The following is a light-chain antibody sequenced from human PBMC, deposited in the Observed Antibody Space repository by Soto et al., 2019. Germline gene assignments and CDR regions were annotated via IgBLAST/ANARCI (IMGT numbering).Light chain of an antibody. J-gene: IGLJ3*02. CDR3: CSYAGNKTVV. CDR1: NSDVGGYIY. CDR2: DVS. Sequence: QSALTQPRSVSGSPGQSVTISCTGTNSDVGGYIYVSWYQQYPAKAPKVMIYDVSRRPSGVPDRFSGSKSGNTASLTISGLQAEDEAVYYCCSYAGNKTVVFGGGTQLTVL. V-gene: IGLV2-11*01.